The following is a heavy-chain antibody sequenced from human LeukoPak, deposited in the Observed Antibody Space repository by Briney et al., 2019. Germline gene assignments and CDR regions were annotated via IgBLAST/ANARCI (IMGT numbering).Heavy chain of an antibody. CDR2: IYHSGST. J-gene: IGHJ4*02. Sequence: SETLSLTCTVSGGSISSGGYYWSWIRQPPGKGLEWIGYIYHSGSTYYNPSLKSRVTISVDRSKNQFSLKLSSVTAADTAVYYCARVAAGPNVDTATGPKLNFDYWGQGTLVTVSS. V-gene: IGHV4-30-2*01. D-gene: IGHD5-18*01. CDR1: GGSISSGGYY. CDR3: ARVAAGPNVDTATGPKLNFDY.